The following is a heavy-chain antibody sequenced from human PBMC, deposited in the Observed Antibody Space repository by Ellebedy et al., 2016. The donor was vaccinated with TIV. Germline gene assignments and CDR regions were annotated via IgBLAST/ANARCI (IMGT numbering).Heavy chain of an antibody. V-gene: IGHV1-69*06. D-gene: IGHD4-23*01. CDR3: ARDAADSGGKLDY. J-gene: IGHJ4*02. CDR2: IIPISGTT. CDR1: GGTFSSYA. Sequence: AASVKVSCKASGGTFSSYAIGWVRQAPGQGLEWMGVIIPISGTTVYAQKFQGRVTITADKSTSTGYMELTSLGLEDTAVYYCARDAADSGGKLDYWGQGALVTVSS.